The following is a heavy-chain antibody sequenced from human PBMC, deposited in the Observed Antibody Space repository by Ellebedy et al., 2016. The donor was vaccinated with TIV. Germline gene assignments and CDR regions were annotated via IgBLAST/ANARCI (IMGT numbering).Heavy chain of an antibody. CDR3: ARYGHVLLWFGELFIFDY. J-gene: IGHJ4*02. Sequence: SETLSLXXAVSGGSISSSNWWSWVRQPPGKGLEWIGEIYHSGSTNYNPSLKSRVTISVDKSKNQFSLKLSSVTAADTAVYYCARYGHVLLWFGELFIFDYWGQGTLVTVSS. D-gene: IGHD3-10*01. V-gene: IGHV4-4*02. CDR2: IYHSGST. CDR1: GGSISSSNW.